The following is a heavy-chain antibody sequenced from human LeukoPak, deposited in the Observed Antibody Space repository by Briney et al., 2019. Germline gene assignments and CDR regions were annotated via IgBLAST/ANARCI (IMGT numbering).Heavy chain of an antibody. CDR1: GGSISSYY. CDR2: IYTSGST. J-gene: IGHJ4*02. V-gene: IGHV4-4*07. CDR3: ARDAGYCSSTSCYPY. Sequence: PSETLSLTCTVSGGSISSYYWSWIRQPAGKGLEWIGRIYTSGSTNYNPFLKSRVTMSVDTSKNQFSLKLSSVTAADTAVYYCARDAGYCSSTSCYPYWGQGTLVTVSS. D-gene: IGHD2-2*01.